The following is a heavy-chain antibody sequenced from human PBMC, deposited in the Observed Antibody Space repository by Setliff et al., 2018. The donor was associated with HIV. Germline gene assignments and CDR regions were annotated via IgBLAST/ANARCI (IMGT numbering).Heavy chain of an antibody. D-gene: IGHD6-19*01. CDR1: GFSFSRYT. J-gene: IGHJ4*02. V-gene: IGHV3-21*01. CDR2: ITSNLNYK. CDR3: ARDEPGWYALSGGRYFDY. Sequence: GGSLRLSCVASGFSFSRYTMMWVRQTPGKGLEWVSSITSNLNYKYADSVKGRFTISRDNTKNSLYLQMNSLRAEDTAVYYCARDEPGWYALSGGRYFDYWGQGTLVTVSS.